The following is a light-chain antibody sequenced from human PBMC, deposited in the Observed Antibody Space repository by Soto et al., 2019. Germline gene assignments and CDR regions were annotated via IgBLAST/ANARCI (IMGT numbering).Light chain of an antibody. CDR2: DVF. CDR3: QQYGSSPLT. Sequence: EVVLTQSPVTLSLSPGERATLSCRASQSFRGLLAWYQQKPGQAPRLLIYDVFNRATGIPDRFSGSGSGTDFTLTISRLEPEDFAVYYCQQYGSSPLTFGPGTKVDIK. V-gene: IGKV3-20*01. J-gene: IGKJ1*01. CDR1: QSFRGL.